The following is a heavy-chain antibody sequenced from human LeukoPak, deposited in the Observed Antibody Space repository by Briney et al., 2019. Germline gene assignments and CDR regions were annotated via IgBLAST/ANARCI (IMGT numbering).Heavy chain of an antibody. CDR3: ARHGELRFDY. CDR1: GGSFSGYY. CDR2: INHSGST. Sequence: SETLSLTCAVYGGSFSGYYWSWIRQPPGKGLEWIGEINHSGSTNYNPSLKRRVTISVDTSKNQFSLKLSSVTAADTAVYYCARHGELRFDYWGQGTLVTVSS. D-gene: IGHD1-26*01. J-gene: IGHJ4*02. V-gene: IGHV4-34*01.